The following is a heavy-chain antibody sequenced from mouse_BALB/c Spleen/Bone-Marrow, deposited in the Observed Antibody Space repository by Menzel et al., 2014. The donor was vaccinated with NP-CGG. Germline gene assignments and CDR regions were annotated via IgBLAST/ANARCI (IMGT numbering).Heavy chain of an antibody. D-gene: IGHD2-14*01. V-gene: IGHV1-39*01. CDR3: ARSIEYRPLTY. CDR1: GYSLTGYN. J-gene: IGHJ3*01. Sequence: QLQESGPELEKPGASVKISCKASGYSLTGYNMNWVKQSNGKSLEWIGNIDPYYGGISYNQKFKDKATLTVDKSSSTAYMQLKSLTSEDSAVYYCARSIEYRPLTYWGQGTLVTVSA. CDR2: IDPYYGGI.